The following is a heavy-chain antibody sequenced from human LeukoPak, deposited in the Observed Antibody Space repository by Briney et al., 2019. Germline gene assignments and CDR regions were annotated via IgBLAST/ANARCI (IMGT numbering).Heavy chain of an antibody. CDR3: VRIAADHPKNYFHYGMDV. D-gene: IGHD6-25*01. V-gene: IGHV4-39*01. CDR2: IHYTGVT. J-gene: IGHJ6*02. Sequence: SETLSPTCTVSGGSISSSSDYWGWVRQPPGRGLEWIGRIHYTGVTYYNPTLESRLTISVDTSKNQFSLKLSSVTAADTAVFYCVRIAADHPKNYFHYGMDVWGQGTTVTVSS. CDR1: GGSISSSSDY.